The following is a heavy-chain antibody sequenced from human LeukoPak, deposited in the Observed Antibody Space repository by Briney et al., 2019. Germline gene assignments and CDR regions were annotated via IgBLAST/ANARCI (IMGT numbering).Heavy chain of an antibody. CDR2: ISYDGSNK. CDR3: ARPYYDSSGYAVGYFDY. Sequence: GRSLRLSCAASGFTFSSYAMHWVRQAPGKGLEWVAVISYDGSNKYYADSVKGRFTISRDNSKNTLYLQMNSLRAEDTAVYYCARPYYDSSGYAVGYFDYWGQGTLVTVSS. CDR1: GFTFSSYA. J-gene: IGHJ4*02. V-gene: IGHV3-30-3*01. D-gene: IGHD3-22*01.